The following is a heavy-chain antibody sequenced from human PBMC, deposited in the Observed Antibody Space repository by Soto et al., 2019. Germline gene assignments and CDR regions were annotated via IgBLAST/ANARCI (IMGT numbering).Heavy chain of an antibody. CDR2: ISAYNGNT. V-gene: IGHV1-18*01. D-gene: IGHD2-21*01. CDR1: GYTFTSYG. Sequence: ASVKVSCKASGYTFTSYGISWVRQAPGQGLEWMGWISAYNGNTNYAQKLQGRVTMTTDTSTSTAYMELRSLRSDDTAVYYCAREGNFYSQLYYYYGMDVWGQGTTVTVSS. CDR3: AREGNFYSQLYYYYGMDV. J-gene: IGHJ6*02.